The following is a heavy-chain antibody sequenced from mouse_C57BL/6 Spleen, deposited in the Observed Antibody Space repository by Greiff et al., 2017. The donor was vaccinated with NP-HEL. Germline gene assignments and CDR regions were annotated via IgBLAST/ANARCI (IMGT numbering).Heavy chain of an antibody. J-gene: IGHJ1*03. CDR3: AGIYYGNYGYFDV. D-gene: IGHD2-1*01. V-gene: IGHV1-69*01. Sequence: VQLQQPGAELVIPGASVKLSCKASGYTFTSYWMHWVKQRPGQGLEWIGEIDPSDSYTNYNQKFKGKSTLTVDKSSSTAYMQLSSLTSEDSAVYYCAGIYYGNYGYFDVWGTGTTVTVSS. CDR1: GYTFTSYW. CDR2: IDPSDSYT.